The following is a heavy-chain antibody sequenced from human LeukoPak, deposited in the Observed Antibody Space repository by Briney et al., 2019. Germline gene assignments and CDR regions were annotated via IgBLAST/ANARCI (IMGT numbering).Heavy chain of an antibody. J-gene: IGHJ6*03. CDR2: ISGTGGST. D-gene: IGHD6-13*01. CDR1: GFTFSSYG. V-gene: IGHV3-23*01. CDR3: AKGGGSSYYYYMDV. Sequence: GGSLRLSCAASGFTFSSYGMSWVRQAPGKGLGWVSAISGTGGSTYYADSVKGRFTISRDNSKNTLYLQMNSLRAEDTAVYSCAKGGGSSYYYYMDVWGKGTTVTISS.